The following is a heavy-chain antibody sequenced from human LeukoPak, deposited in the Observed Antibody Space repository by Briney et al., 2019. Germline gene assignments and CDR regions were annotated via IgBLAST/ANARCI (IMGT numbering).Heavy chain of an antibody. CDR2: IYYSGST. J-gene: IGHJ4*02. CDR1: SGSISSISYY. D-gene: IGHD1-26*01. V-gene: IGHV4-39*01. Sequence: SETLSLTRTVSSGSISSISYYWGWIRQPPGKGLEWIGRIYYSGSTYFIPSLKSRVTISVDTSTNQFSLKLSSVTAADTAVYYCASLRERSYYARGFDYWGQGTLVTVSS. CDR3: ASLRERSYYARGFDY.